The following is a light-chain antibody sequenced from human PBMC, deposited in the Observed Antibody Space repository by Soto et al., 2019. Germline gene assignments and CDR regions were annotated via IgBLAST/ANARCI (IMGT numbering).Light chain of an antibody. CDR2: DVS. CDR1: SSDVGGYDF. V-gene: IGLV2-11*01. CDR3: SSYAGGYTFWV. Sequence: QSALTQPRSVSGSPGQSVTISCTGTSSDVGGYDFVSWYQHHPSKAPKLLIYDVSQRPSGVPDRFSGSKSGTTASLTISGLQAEDEADYHCSSYAGGYTFWVFGGGTKLTVL. J-gene: IGLJ3*02.